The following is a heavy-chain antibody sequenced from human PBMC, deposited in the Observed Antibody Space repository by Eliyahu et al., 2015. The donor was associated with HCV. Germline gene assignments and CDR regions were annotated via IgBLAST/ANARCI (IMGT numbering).Heavy chain of an antibody. D-gene: IGHD4-23*01. J-gene: IGHJ4*02. CDR3: AKWSYGGKKGYSYYFDY. V-gene: IGHV3-23*01. Sequence: EVQLLESGGGLVQPGGSLRLSCAASGFTFSSYAMSWVRQAPGKGLEWVSAISGSGGSTYYADSVKGRFTISRDNSKNTLYLQMNSLRAEDTAVYYCAKWSYGGKKGYSYYFDYWGQGTLVTVSS. CDR1: GFTFSSYA. CDR2: ISGSGGST.